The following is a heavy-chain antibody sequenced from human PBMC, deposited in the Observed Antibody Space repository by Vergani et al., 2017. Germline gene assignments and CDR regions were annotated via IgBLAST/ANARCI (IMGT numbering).Heavy chain of an antibody. D-gene: IGHD2-2*01. V-gene: IGHV3-33*08. CDR1: GFTFTAHG. CDR3: ARGEYQLPIYYYYYYYMDV. CDR2: IWYDGSNK. J-gene: IGHJ6*03. Sequence: VQLLESGGGSAQPGESLRLSCVASGFTFTAHGMHWVRQAPGKGLEWVAVIWYDGSNKYYADSVKGRFTISRDNSKNTLYLQMNSLRAEDTAVYYCARGEYQLPIYYYYYYYMDVWGKGTTVTVSS.